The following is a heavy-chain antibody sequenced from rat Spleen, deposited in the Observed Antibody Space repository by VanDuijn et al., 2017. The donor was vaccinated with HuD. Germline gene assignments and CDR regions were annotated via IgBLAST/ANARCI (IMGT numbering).Heavy chain of an antibody. Sequence: EVQLVESDGGLVQPGRSLKLSCGVSGFTFSDYYMACVRQAPTKGLEWVATISYDGSRSYYRDSVKGRFPISRDNAKNSLYLQMDILRSEDTATYYCARHSNWGFDYWGQGVMVTVSS. CDR3: ARHSNWGFDY. CDR1: GFTFSDYY. D-gene: IGHD5-1*01. J-gene: IGHJ2*01. V-gene: IGHV5-29*01. CDR2: ISYDGSRS.